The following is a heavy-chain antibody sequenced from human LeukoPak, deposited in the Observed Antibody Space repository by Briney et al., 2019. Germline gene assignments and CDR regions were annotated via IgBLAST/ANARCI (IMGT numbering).Heavy chain of an antibody. J-gene: IGHJ4*02. V-gene: IGHV3-23*01. CDR2: ISGSGGGGST. CDR3: AKDTRIAAPGDNFDY. D-gene: IGHD6-13*01. CDR1: GFTFSSYA. Sequence: PGGSLRLSCAASGFTFSSYAMTWVRQAPGKGLEWVSTISGSGGGGSTYYADSVKGRFTISRDNSKNTLYLQMNSLRADDTAVYYCAKDTRIAAPGDNFDYWGQGTLVSVSS.